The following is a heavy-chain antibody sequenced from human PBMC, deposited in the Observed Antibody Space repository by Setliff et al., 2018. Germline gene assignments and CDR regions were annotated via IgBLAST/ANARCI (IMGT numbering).Heavy chain of an antibody. J-gene: IGHJ4*02. V-gene: IGHV3-74*01. D-gene: IGHD5-12*01. CDR1: GFTFSSHW. CDR3: ARVDYDYVNLDY. CDR2: INNDGSST. Sequence: PGGSLRLSCAASGFTFSSHWMHWVRQAPGERLMWVSRINNDGSSTTYEDSVKGRFTISRDNAKNSLYLQMNSLRAEDTAVYYCARVDYDYVNLDYWGQGTLVTVSS.